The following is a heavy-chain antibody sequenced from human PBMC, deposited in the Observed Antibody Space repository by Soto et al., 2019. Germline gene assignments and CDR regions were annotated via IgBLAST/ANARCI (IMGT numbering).Heavy chain of an antibody. CDR3: ARDLYYGSGPLRPDPYYYYGMDV. D-gene: IGHD3-10*01. CDR2: VYYSWST. Sequence: SETLSLTCTVPGGSVSSSSFYWGWIRQPPGKGLEWIGYVYYSWSTNYNPSLKSRVTISVDTSKNQFSLKLSSVTAADTAVYYCARDLYYGSGPLRPDPYYYYGMDVWGQGTAVTVSS. J-gene: IGHJ6*02. CDR1: GGSVSSSSFY. V-gene: IGHV4-61*01.